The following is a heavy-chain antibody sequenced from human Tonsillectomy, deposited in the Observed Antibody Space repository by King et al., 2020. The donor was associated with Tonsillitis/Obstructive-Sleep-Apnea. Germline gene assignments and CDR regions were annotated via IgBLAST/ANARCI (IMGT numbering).Heavy chain of an antibody. V-gene: IGHV3-15*01. CDR1: GFIFTNAW. D-gene: IGHD6-19*01. Sequence: VQLVESGGGLVKPGGSLRLSCRGSGFIFTNAWLGWVRQAPGKGLEWVCRIRNKGDGGTTDYAAPGKGRVTIARDDSKDTRYLQMNNLKNDDTAVYFCAHYNSGWNLKDWGQGTPVTVSS. CDR2: IRNKGDGGTT. J-gene: IGHJ4*02. CDR3: AHYNSGWNLKD.